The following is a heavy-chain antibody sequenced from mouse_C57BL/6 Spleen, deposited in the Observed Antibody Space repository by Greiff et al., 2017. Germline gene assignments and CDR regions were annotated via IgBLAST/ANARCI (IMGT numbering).Heavy chain of an antibody. Sequence: VKVVESGAELMKPGASVKLSCKATGYTFTGYWIEWVKQRPGHGLEWIGEILPGSGSTNYNEKFKGKATFTADTSSNTAYMQLSSLTTEDSAIYYCARPHYYGSSPDYFDYWGQGTTRTVSS. V-gene: IGHV1-9*01. J-gene: IGHJ2*01. CDR1: GYTFTGYW. D-gene: IGHD1-1*01. CDR2: ILPGSGST. CDR3: ARPHYYGSSPDYFDY.